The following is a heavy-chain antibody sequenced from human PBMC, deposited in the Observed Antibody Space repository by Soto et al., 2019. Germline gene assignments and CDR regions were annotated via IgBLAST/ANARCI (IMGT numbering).Heavy chain of an antibody. Sequence: SETLSLTCTVSGGSISSSSYYWGWIRQPPGKGLEWIGSIYYSGSTYYNPSLKSRVTLSVDTSKNQFSLKLSSVTAADTAVYYCTVAHYGSGSYMPYPHFDYWGQGTLVTVSS. CDR3: TVAHYGSGSYMPYPHFDY. CDR2: IYYSGST. D-gene: IGHD3-10*01. J-gene: IGHJ4*02. V-gene: IGHV4-39*01. CDR1: GGSISSSSYY.